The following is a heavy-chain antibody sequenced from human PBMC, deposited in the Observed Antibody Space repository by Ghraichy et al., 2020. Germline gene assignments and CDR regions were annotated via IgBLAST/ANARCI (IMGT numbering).Heavy chain of an antibody. J-gene: IGHJ4*02. Sequence: GGSLKLSCAASGFTLSNYWMHWVRQAPGKGLVWVSRIKSDGSSTIYADSVKGRFTISRDNAKNTLFLQMNGLRAEDTAVYYCAREYCSGGRCYFGTGGSHFDYWGQGILVTVSS. CDR1: GFTLSNYW. CDR3: AREYCSGGRCYFGTGGSHFDY. V-gene: IGHV3-74*01. CDR2: IKSDGSST. D-gene: IGHD2-15*01.